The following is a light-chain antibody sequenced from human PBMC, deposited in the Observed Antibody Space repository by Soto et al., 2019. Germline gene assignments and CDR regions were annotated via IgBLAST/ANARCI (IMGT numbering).Light chain of an antibody. V-gene: IGLV2-14*01. CDR1: SSDIGVYDY. CDR3: GSWDSSLSAYV. Sequence: QSALTQPASVSGSPGQSITISCTGTSSDIGVYDYVSWYQQHPGKAPKLIIYEVTNRPSGLSNRFSGSKSDNTASLTISGLQAEDEADYYCGSWDSSLSAYVFGTGTKLTVL. J-gene: IGLJ1*01. CDR2: EVT.